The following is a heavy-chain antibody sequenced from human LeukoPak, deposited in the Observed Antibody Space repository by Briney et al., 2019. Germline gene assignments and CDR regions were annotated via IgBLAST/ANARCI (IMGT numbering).Heavy chain of an antibody. CDR1: GFTVTKYD. J-gene: IGHJ5*02. CDR2: ISATLGAT. V-gene: IGHV3-23*01. Sequence: PGGSLRLSCAASGFTVTKYDLTWVRQAPGKGLEWVSSISATLGATHYADSVRGRFTISRDNSKNTLYLEMNSLRAEDTAVYYCAKGGYTTWFEPWGKGTLVTVSS. D-gene: IGHD2-15*01. CDR3: AKGGYTTWFEP.